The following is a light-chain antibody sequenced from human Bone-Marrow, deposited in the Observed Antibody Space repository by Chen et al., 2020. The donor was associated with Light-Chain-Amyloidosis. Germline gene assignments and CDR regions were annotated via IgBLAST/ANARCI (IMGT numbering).Light chain of an antibody. CDR1: NIGRKG. V-gene: IGLV3-21*02. CDR2: DDS. CDR3: QVWDIISDQVV. Sequence: SYVVTQPPSVSAAPGQTATLTCGGNNIGRKGVHWYQQKPGQAPVLVVYDDSDRPSGIPERFSGSNSGNTATLTISSVEAGDEADYYCQVWDIISDQVVFGGGTKLTVL. J-gene: IGLJ2*01.